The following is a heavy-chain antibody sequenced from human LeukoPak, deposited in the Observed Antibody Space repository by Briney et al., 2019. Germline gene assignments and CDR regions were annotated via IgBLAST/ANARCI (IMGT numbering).Heavy chain of an antibody. D-gene: IGHD3-9*01. Sequence: GASVKVSCKASGYTFTDYFMYWVRQAPGQGLEWMGWISPNNGDTNYAQKFQGSVTMTRDTSITTAYLELNRLPSDDTAVYYCARGPDYDILTGYYPDYWGQGTLVTVSS. V-gene: IGHV1-2*02. CDR2: ISPNNGDT. CDR3: ARGPDYDILTGYYPDY. CDR1: GYTFTDYF. J-gene: IGHJ4*02.